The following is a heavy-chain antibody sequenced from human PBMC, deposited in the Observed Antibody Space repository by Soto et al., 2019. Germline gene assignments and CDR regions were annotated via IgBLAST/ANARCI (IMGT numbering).Heavy chain of an antibody. V-gene: IGHV3-23*01. CDR2: ISGSGGST. CDR1: GFTFSSYS. Sequence: PGGSLRLSCAASGFTFSSYSMNWVRQAPGKGLEWVSAISGSGGSTYYADSVKGRFTISRDNSKNTLYLQMNSLRAEDTAVYYCAKGRGYSGQTLYYYYYMDVWGKGTTVTVSS. J-gene: IGHJ6*03. D-gene: IGHD5-12*01. CDR3: AKGRGYSGQTLYYYYYMDV.